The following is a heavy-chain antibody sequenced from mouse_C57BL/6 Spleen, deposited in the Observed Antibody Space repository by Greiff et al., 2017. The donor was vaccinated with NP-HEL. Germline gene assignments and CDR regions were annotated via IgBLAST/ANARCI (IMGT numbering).Heavy chain of an antibody. D-gene: IGHD1-1*01. CDR3: ARGLGSSYGGYFDV. CDR1: GYTFTSYW. Sequence: QVQLQQPGAELVKPGASVKLSCKASGYTFTSYWMQWVKQRPGQGLEWIGEIDPSDSYTTYNQKFKGKATLTVDTSSSTAYMQLSSLTSEDSAVYYCARGLGSSYGGYFDVWGTGTTVTVSS. J-gene: IGHJ1*03. CDR2: IDPSDSYT. V-gene: IGHV1-50*01.